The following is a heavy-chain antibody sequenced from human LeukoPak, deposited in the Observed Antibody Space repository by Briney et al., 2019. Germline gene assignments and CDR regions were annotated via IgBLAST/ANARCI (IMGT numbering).Heavy chain of an antibody. V-gene: IGHV3-23*01. J-gene: IGHJ4*02. Sequence: PGGFLRLSCAASGFTFSSYAMSWVRQAPGKGLEWVSAISGSGGSTYYADSVKGRFTISRDNSKNTLYLQMNSLRAEDTAVYYCAKSGSSGPTYFDYWGQGTLVTVSS. CDR1: GFTFSSYA. CDR2: ISGSGGST. D-gene: IGHD3-22*01. CDR3: AKSGSSGPTYFDY.